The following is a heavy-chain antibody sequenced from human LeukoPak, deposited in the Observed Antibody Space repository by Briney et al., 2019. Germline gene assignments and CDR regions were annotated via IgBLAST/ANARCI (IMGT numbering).Heavy chain of an antibody. V-gene: IGHV3-30*04. Sequence: GGSLRLSCAASGFTFSSYAMHWVRQAPGKGLEWVAVISYDGNNYYYADSVKGRFTVSKDNSRNTVYLQMNSLRSDDTAVYYCARFPPNYRAMGNDYWGQGTLVTVSS. CDR3: ARFPPNYRAMGNDY. CDR2: ISYDGNNY. D-gene: IGHD1-7*01. CDR1: GFTFSSYA. J-gene: IGHJ4*02.